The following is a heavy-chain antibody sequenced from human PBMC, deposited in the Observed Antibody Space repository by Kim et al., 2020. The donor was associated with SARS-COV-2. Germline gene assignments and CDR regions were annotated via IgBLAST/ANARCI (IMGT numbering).Heavy chain of an antibody. Sequence: GGSLRLSWAASGFTFSDYYMSWIRQAPGKGLEWVSYISSSSSYTNYADSVKGRFTISRDNAKNSLYLQMNSLRAEDTAVYYCARVGYDYVWGSYRDYYYFYGMDGWGQVTTVTVSS. CDR1: GFTFSDYY. CDR3: ARVGYDYVWGSYRDYYYFYGMDG. CDR2: ISSSSSYT. J-gene: IGHJ6*02. V-gene: IGHV3-11*05. D-gene: IGHD3-16*02.